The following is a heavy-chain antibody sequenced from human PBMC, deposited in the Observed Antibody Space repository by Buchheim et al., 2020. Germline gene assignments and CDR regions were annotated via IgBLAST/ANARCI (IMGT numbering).Heavy chain of an antibody. V-gene: IGHV4-59*12. D-gene: IGHD5-18*01. CDR3: ARDNSYGRLDY. J-gene: IGHJ4*02. CDR2: IYYSGST. Sequence: QVQLQESGPGLVKPSETLSLTCTVSGGSISSYYWSWIRQPPGKGLEWIGYIYYSGSTYYNPSLKSRVTISVDTSKNQFSLKLSSVTAADTAVYYCARDNSYGRLDYWGQGTL. CDR1: GGSISSYY.